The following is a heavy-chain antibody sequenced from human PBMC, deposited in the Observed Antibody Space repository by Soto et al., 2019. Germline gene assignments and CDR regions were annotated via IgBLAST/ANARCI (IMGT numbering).Heavy chain of an antibody. J-gene: IGHJ6*02. CDR2: INPSGGST. D-gene: IGHD2-2*01. CDR3: AGVLGYCSSTSCSKYGMDV. V-gene: IGHV1-46*01. CDR1: GYTFTSYY. Sequence: ASVKVSCKASGYTFTSYYMHWVRQAPGQGLEWMGIINPSGGSTSYAQKFQGRVIMTRDTSTSTVYMELSSLRSEDTAVYYCAGVLGYCSSTSCSKYGMDVWGQGTTVTVSS.